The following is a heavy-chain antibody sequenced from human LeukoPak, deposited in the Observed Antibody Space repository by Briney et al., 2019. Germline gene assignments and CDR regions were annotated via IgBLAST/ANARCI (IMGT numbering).Heavy chain of an antibody. Sequence: SETLSLTCSVSGGSFSSGGYYWSWIRQSPGKGLEWIGYLHYSGSTYYNPSLRSRLTFSVDTSKDQFSLKLNSVTAADTAVYYCARHYGPWGQGTLVTVSS. D-gene: IGHD3-16*01. V-gene: IGHV4-31*03. J-gene: IGHJ5*02. CDR1: GGSFSSGGYY. CDR3: ARHYGP. CDR2: LHYSGST.